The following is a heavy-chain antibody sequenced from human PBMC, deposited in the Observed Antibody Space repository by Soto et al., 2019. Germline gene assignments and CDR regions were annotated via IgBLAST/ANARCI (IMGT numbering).Heavy chain of an antibody. D-gene: IGHD1-7*01. CDR2: IYYSGST. V-gene: IGHV4-39*01. CDR3: AREVGITGTRFYYYSGMDV. Sequence: SETLSLTCSVSGGSMTTFNYYWGWVRQPPGKWLEWIGSIYYSGSTYYNPSLKSRVTISVDTSKNQFSLKLSSVTAADTAVYYCAREVGITGTRFYYYSGMDVWGQGTTVTVSS. CDR1: GGSMTTFNYY. J-gene: IGHJ6*02.